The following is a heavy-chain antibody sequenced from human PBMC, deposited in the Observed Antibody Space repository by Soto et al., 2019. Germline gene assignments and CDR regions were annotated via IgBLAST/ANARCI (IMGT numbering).Heavy chain of an antibody. CDR2: IDYSGST. V-gene: IGHV4-31*03. CDR3: ARVRGSGSYAAYYFDS. J-gene: IGHJ4*01. Sequence: PSETLSLTCTVSGGSISNGGSYWNWVRQHPGKGLEWIGYIDYSGSTWYNPSLESRVTISVDTSKNQFSLKLRSVTAADTAVYYCARVRGSGSYAAYYFDSWGQGTLVTVSS. D-gene: IGHD3-10*01. CDR1: GGSISNGGSY.